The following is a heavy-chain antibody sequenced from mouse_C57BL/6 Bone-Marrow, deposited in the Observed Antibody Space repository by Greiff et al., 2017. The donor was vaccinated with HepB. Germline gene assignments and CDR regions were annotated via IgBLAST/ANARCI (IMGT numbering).Heavy chain of an antibody. CDR2: IDPSDSET. CDR3: ARYYGSSYVGCVDY. Sequence: QVQLQQPGAELVRPGSSVKLSCKASGYTFTSYWMHLVKQRPIQGLEWIGNIDPSDSETHYNQKFKDKATLTVDKSSSTAYMQLSSLTSEDSAVYDWARYYGSSYVGCVDYWGQGTTLTVSS. CDR1: GYTFTSYW. V-gene: IGHV1-52*01. J-gene: IGHJ2*01. D-gene: IGHD1-1*01.